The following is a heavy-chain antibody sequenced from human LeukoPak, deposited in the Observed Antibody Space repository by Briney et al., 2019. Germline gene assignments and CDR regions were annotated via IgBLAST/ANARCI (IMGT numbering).Heavy chain of an antibody. CDR3: AIVTTADGY. J-gene: IGHJ4*02. CDR1: GYIFTGYY. D-gene: IGHD4-17*01. Sequence: ASVNVSCKASGYIFTGYYIHWVRQAPGQGLEWMGWVNPTHGGTNFAQKFQGRVTMTRDTSISTAYMELSRLTSDDTAMYYCAIVTTADGYWGQGTPRTVSS. CDR2: VNPTHGGT. V-gene: IGHV1-2*02.